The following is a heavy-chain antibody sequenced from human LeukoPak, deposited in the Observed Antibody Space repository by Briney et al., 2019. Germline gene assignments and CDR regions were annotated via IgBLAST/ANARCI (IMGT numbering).Heavy chain of an antibody. CDR2: VIPILDTT. CDR1: GGSFGSYA. Sequence: SVKVSCKASGGSFGSYAISWVRQAPGQGLEWMGRVIPILDTTNYAQKFQGRVTITADKSTSTAYMEVSSLRPDDTAMYYCARQDYAYFYMDVWGEGTTITVS. J-gene: IGHJ6*03. CDR3: ARQDYAYFYMDV. V-gene: IGHV1-69*04.